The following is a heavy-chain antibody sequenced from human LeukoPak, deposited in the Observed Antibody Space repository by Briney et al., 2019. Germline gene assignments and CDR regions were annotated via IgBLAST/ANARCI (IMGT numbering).Heavy chain of an antibody. V-gene: IGHV3-21*01. J-gene: IGHJ4*02. Sequence: GGSLRLSCAASGFTFSSYSMNWVRQAPGKGLEWVSSISSSSSYIYYADSVNGRFTISRDNAKNSLYLQMNSLRAEDTAVYYCAREIFGVVTSYRNTSYWGQGTLVTVSS. D-gene: IGHD3-3*01. CDR3: AREIFGVVTSYRNTSY. CDR1: GFTFSSYS. CDR2: ISSSSSYI.